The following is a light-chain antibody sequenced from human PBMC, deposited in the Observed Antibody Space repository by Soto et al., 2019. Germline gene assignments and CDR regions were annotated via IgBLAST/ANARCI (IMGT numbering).Light chain of an antibody. CDR1: QRVSSSS. Sequence: EIVMTQSPATLSLSPGERATVSCRARQRVSSSSSSWHQKKPGQAPRFLTYGGSTRATGIPARFSGSGSGTDFTLTISSLQAEDVATYYCQEYYTHGLAFGGGTKVEIK. V-gene: IGKV3D-7*01. CDR3: QEYYTHGLA. CDR2: GGS. J-gene: IGKJ4*01.